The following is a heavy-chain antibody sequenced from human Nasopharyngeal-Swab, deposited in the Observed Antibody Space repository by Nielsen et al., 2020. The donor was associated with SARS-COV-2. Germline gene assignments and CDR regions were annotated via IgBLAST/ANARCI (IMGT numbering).Heavy chain of an antibody. CDR1: GFTVSSNY. Sequence: GRSLKISCAASGFTVSSNYMSWVRQAPGKGLEWVSVIYSGGSTYYADSVKGRFTISRDNSKNTLYLQMNSLRAEDTAVYYCASGLTFDYWGQGTLVTVSS. V-gene: IGHV3-53*01. CDR3: ASGLTFDY. D-gene: IGHD2-21*02. CDR2: IYSGGST. J-gene: IGHJ4*02.